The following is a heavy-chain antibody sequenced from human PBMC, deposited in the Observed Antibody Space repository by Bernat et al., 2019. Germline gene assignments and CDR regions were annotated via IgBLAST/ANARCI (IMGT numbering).Heavy chain of an antibody. CDR2: IHGGGGGA. CDR1: RFSLADYA. Sequence: EGQLLASGGGLVQPGESLRVSCTASRFSLADYAMSWVRQAPGKGLQWVSSIHGGGGGAFYADSVKGRFTVSRDDHKDTLYLQMNNLRAEDTALYFCAKDAVSRNGKFDAYDIWGQGTVVVVSS. V-gene: IGHV3-23*01. CDR3: AKDAVSRNGKFDAYDI. D-gene: IGHD6-19*01. J-gene: IGHJ3*02.